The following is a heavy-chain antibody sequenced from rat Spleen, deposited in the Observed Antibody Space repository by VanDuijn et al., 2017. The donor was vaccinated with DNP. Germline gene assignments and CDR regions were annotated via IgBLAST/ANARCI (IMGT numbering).Heavy chain of an antibody. CDR2: ISAGGGNT. D-gene: IGHD1-11*01. Sequence: EVQLVESGGGLVQPGRSLKLSCAASGFTFSDYPMAWVRQAPKRGLEWVATISAGGGNTYYRDSVKGRFTISRDNSKSSLYLQMNSLKSEDTATYYCARDRDYGYAMDAWGQGTSVTVSS. CDR1: GFTFSDYP. J-gene: IGHJ4*01. CDR3: ARDRDYGYAMDA. V-gene: IGHV5S23*01.